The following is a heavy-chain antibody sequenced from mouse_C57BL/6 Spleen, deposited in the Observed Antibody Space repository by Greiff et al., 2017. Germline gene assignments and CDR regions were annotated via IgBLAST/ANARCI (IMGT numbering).Heavy chain of an antibody. J-gene: IGHJ4*01. D-gene: IGHD2-4*01. V-gene: IGHV5-4*01. CDR3: ARYYGYDYGFYAMDY. Sequence: EVQVVESGGGLVKPGGSLKLSCAASGFTFSSYAMSWVRQTPEKRLEWVATISDGGSYTYYPDNVKGRFTISRDNAKNNLYLQMSHLKSEDTTMYYCARYYGYDYGFYAMDYWGQGTSVTVSS. CDR2: ISDGGSYT. CDR1: GFTFSSYA.